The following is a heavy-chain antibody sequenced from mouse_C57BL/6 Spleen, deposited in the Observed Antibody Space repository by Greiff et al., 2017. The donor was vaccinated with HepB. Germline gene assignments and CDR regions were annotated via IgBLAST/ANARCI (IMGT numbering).Heavy chain of an antibody. J-gene: IGHJ2*01. CDR1: GYTFTSYW. D-gene: IGHD1-1*01. CDR2: IYPSDSET. CDR3: ACYGSSPFDY. Sequence: QVQLQQPGAELVRPGSSVKLSCKASGYTFTSYWMDWVKQRPGQGLEWIGNIYPSDSETHYNQKFKDKATLTVDKSSSTAYMQLSSLTSEDSAVYYCACYGSSPFDYWGQGTTLTVSS. V-gene: IGHV1-61*01.